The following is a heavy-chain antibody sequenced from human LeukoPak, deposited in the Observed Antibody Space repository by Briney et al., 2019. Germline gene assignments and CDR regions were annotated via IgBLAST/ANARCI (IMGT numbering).Heavy chain of an antibody. Sequence: GGSLRLSCTASGFTFSMYWMHWVRQAPGKGLEWVSGITWNGGTIDYADSVKGRFTISRDNAKNSLYLQMNSLRAEDTALYYCATRYASGPIADYWGQGTLVTVSS. J-gene: IGHJ4*02. V-gene: IGHV3-9*01. CDR3: ATRYASGPIADY. CDR2: ITWNGGTI. CDR1: GFTFSMYW. D-gene: IGHD3-10*01.